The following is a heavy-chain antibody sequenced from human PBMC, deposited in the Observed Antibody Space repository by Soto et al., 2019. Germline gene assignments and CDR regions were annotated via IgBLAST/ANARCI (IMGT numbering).Heavy chain of an antibody. V-gene: IGHV3-23*01. CDR3: AKDWWRSSDVLQFLEWLPAHFDY. D-gene: IGHD3-3*01. J-gene: IGHJ4*02. CDR2: ISASGTST. CDR1: GFTFSSYA. Sequence: GGSLRLSCAASGFTFSSYAMTWVRQAPGKGLEWVSCISASGTSTFSANSVKGRFTISRDTSKNTMYLQMNSLRAEDTAVYYSAKDWWRSSDVLQFLEWLPAHFDYWGQGTLVTVSS.